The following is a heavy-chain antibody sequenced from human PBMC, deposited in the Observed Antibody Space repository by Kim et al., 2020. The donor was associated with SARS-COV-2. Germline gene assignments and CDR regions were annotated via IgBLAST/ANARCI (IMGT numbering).Heavy chain of an antibody. Sequence: GGSLRLSCAASGFTFSSYGMHWVRQAPGKGLEWVAVISYDGSNKYYADSVKGRFTISRDNSKNTLYLQMNSLRAEDTAVYYCAKGRPVAYYYYGMDVWGQGTTVTVSS. V-gene: IGHV3-30*18. CDR1: GFTFSSYG. CDR3: AKGRPVAYYYYGMDV. CDR2: ISYDGSNK. J-gene: IGHJ6*02.